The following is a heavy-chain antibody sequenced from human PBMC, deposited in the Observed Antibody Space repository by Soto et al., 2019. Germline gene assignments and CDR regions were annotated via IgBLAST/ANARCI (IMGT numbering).Heavy chain of an antibody. J-gene: IGHJ4*02. Sequence: QVQLVQSGAEVKKPGSSVKVSCKASGDTFNCYTINWVRQAPGLGLEWMGRITPMLSVSKYAQKFGGSVTISGGKVTRAECVGLSSQSSDDISIYYCAASFGSLYRAFDYWGQGAWSPSPQ. CDR1: GDTFNCYT. CDR2: ITPMLSVS. D-gene: IGHD5-18*01. V-gene: IGHV1-69*02. CDR3: AASFGSLYRAFDY.